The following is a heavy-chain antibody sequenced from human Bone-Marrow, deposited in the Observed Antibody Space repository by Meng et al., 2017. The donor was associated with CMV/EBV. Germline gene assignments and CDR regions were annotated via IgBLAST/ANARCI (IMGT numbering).Heavy chain of an antibody. D-gene: IGHD2-2*02. V-gene: IGHV1-69*10. CDR2: IIPILGIA. CDR3: AREALTAIVVVPAAIAGYFDY. CDR1: GGTFSSYA. Sequence: SVKVSCKASGGTFSSYAISWVRQAPGQGLEWMGGIIPILGIANYAQKFQGRVTITADKSTSTAYMELSSLRSEDTAVYYCAREALTAIVVVPAAIAGYFDYWGQGTRVTGSS. J-gene: IGHJ4*02.